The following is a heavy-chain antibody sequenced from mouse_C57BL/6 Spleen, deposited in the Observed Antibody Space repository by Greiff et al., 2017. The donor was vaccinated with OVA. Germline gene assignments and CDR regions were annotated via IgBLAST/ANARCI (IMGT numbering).Heavy chain of an antibody. CDR3: ARSLNYYGSSYGFAY. J-gene: IGHJ3*01. D-gene: IGHD1-1*01. V-gene: IGHV3-6*01. Sequence: EVQLVESGPGLVKPSQSLSLTCSVTGYSITSGYYWNWIRQFPGNKLEWMGYISYDGSNNYNPSLKNRISITRDTSKNQFFLKLNSVTTEDTATYYCARSLNYYGSSYGFAYWGQGTLVTVSA. CDR1: GYSITSGYY. CDR2: ISYDGSN.